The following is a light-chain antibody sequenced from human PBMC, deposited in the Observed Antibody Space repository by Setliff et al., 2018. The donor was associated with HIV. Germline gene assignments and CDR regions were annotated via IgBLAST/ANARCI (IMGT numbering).Light chain of an antibody. CDR3: SSHRDTHTLEV. CDR1: SNDVGGYDY. Sequence: QSALAQHPSASGSPGQSVTISCTGTSNDVGGYDYVSWYQQHPGKAPKLMIYEVTKRPSGVPDRFSGSKSGNTASLTVSGLQADDEADYYCSSHRDTHTLEVFGTGTKGTVL. V-gene: IGLV2-8*01. J-gene: IGLJ1*01. CDR2: EVT.